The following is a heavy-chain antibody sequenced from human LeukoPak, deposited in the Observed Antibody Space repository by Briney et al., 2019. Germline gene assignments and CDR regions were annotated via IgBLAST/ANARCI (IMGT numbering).Heavy chain of an antibody. CDR2: IRFDGSDI. CDR1: GFTFSSYG. CDR3: AKDHATYDFLTGYPAY. Sequence: GVCLRLSCAASGFTFSSYGMHWVRQAPGKGLEWVAFIRFDGSDIYYGDSVKGRFTISRDNSKNTLYLHLNSLRGEDTAVYYCAKDHATYDFLTGYPAYWGQGIPVIVSS. D-gene: IGHD3-9*01. V-gene: IGHV3-30*02. J-gene: IGHJ4*02.